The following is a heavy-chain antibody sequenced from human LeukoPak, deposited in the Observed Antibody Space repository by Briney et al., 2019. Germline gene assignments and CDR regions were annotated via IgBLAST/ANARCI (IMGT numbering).Heavy chain of an antibody. D-gene: IGHD5-12*01. J-gene: IGHJ5*02. CDR1: GYTFTGYC. Sequence: ASVTVSCKASGYTFTGYCIHWVRQAPGQGLEWMGWINPNNGGTNYAQRYQDRVTMTRDTSISTAYMELSSLRSDDTGVYYCARDPRGYSGYENWFDPWGQGTLVTVSS. CDR3: ARDPRGYSGYENWFDP. V-gene: IGHV1-2*02. CDR2: INPNNGGT.